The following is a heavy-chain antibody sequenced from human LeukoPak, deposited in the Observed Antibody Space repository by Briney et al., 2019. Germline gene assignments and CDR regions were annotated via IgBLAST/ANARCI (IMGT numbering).Heavy chain of an antibody. CDR2: ISYDGSNK. V-gene: IGHV3-30*04. CDR1: GFTFSSYA. J-gene: IGHJ4*02. Sequence: GGYLRLSCAASGFTFSSYAMHWVRQAPGKGLEWVAVISYDGSNKYYADSVKGRFTISRDNSKNTLYLQMNSLRAEDTAVYYCARDTDSSSWYYFDYWGQGTLVTVSS. D-gene: IGHD6-13*01. CDR3: ARDTDSSSWYYFDY.